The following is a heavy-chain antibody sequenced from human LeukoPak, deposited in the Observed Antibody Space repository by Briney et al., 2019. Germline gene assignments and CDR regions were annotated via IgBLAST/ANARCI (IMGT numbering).Heavy chain of an antibody. CDR3: ARDVLPVIVVVPAAMNGVDY. V-gene: IGHV3-33*08. CDR1: GFTFDNYA. CDR2: IWYDGSNK. Sequence: GGSLKLSCAASGFTFDNYAMSWVRQAPGKGLEWVAVIWYDGSNKYYADSVKGRFTISRDNSKNTLYLQMNSLRAEDTAVYYCARDVLPVIVVVPAAMNGVDYWGQGTLVTVSS. J-gene: IGHJ4*02. D-gene: IGHD2-2*01.